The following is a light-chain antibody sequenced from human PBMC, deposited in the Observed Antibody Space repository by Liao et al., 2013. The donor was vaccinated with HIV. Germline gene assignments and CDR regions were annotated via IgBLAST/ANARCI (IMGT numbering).Light chain of an antibody. CDR1: DLTNILGNKY. CDR3: QAWDSNTGV. J-gene: IGLJ1*01. Sequence: SYGLTQPPSVSVSPGQTAIITCFGDDLTNILGNKYLHWYLQRPGQSPVLVIYQDSRRPLGIPERFSGSKSGNTAILTISGTQTMDEADYYCQAWDSNTGVFGTGTKVTVL. CDR2: QDS. V-gene: IGLV3-1*01.